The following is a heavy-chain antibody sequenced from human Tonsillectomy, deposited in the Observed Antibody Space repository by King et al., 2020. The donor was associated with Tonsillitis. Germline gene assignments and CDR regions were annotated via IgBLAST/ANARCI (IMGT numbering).Heavy chain of an antibody. D-gene: IGHD3-10*01. J-gene: IGHJ4*02. V-gene: IGHV3-30*04. Sequence: VQLVESGGGVVQPGRSLRLSCAASGFTFSSYAMHWVRQAPGKGLEWVAVISYDGSNKYYADSVKGRFTISRDNSKNTLYLQMNSLRAEDTAVYYCARGGRGDLLSHDYRGQGTLVTGSS. CDR1: GFTFSSYA. CDR2: ISYDGSNK. CDR3: ARGGRGDLLSHDY.